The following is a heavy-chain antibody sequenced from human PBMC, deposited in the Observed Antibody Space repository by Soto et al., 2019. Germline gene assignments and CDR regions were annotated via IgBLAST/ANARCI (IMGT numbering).Heavy chain of an antibody. CDR2: IIPIISTT. V-gene: IGHV1-69*01. D-gene: IGHD7-27*01. CDR3: AKKLGIDPFGSYGLDV. Sequence: QVELVQSGAEVKNPGSSVKVSCKASGGNFITFAISWVRQAPGQGLEWMGEIIPIISTTKSAHKFQDRVTISADGSSSTVHMELRSLKSEDTAMYSCAKKLGIDPFGSYGLDVWGQGTTVTVSS. J-gene: IGHJ6*02. CDR1: GGNFITFA.